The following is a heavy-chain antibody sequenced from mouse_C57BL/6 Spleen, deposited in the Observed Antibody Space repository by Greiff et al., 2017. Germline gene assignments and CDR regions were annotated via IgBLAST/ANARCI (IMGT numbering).Heavy chain of an antibody. J-gene: IGHJ4*01. V-gene: IGHV3-6*01. CDR3: ARGSSGYEVDY. CDR1: GYSITSGYY. Sequence: EVKLMESGPGLVKPSQSLSLTCSVTGYSITSGYYWNWIRQFPGNKLEWMGYISYDGSNNYNPSLKNRISITRDTSKNQFFLKLNSVTTEDTATYYCARGSSGYEVDYWGQGTSVTVSS. CDR2: ISYDGSN. D-gene: IGHD3-2*02.